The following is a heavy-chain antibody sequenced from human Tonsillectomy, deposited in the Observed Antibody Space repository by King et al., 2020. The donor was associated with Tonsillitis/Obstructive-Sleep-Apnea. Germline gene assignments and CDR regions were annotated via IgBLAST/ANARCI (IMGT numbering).Heavy chain of an antibody. CDR2: ISGSGGST. J-gene: IGHJ6*03. CDR3: AKGSVVAATAYYYYYYMDV. D-gene: IGHD2-15*01. CDR1: GFTFSSYA. Sequence: VQLVESGGGLVQPGGSLRLSCAASGFTFSSYAMSWVRQAPGKGLEWVSTISGSGGSTYYADSVKGRFTISRDNSKNTLYLQMNSLRAGDTAVYYCAKGSVVAATAYYYYYYMDVWGKGTTVTVSS. V-gene: IGHV3-23*04.